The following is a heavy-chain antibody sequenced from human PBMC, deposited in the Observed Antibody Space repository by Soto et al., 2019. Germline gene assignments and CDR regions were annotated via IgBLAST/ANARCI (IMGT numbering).Heavy chain of an antibody. CDR2: IYFTGST. Sequence: SETLSLTCTVSGDTVNNGDYFWSWIRQSPGKGLEWLGYIYFTGSTYYSPSLKSRLHISMDKSKNHFSLEMTSVTVADTAVYFRARSAVGDGCAAFKRELDPWGPGLLVTVSS. CDR3: ARSAVGDGCAAFKRELDP. D-gene: IGHD3-10*01. CDR1: GDTVNNGDYF. J-gene: IGHJ5*02. V-gene: IGHV4-30-4*01.